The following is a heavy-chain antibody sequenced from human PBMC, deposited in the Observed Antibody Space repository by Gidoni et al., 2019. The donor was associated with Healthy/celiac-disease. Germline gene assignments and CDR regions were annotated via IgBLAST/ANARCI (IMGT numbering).Heavy chain of an antibody. CDR3: TTEAAAGFYYYYGMDV. J-gene: IGHJ6*02. D-gene: IGHD6-13*01. CDR2: IKSKTDGGTT. CDR1: GFTFRNAW. Sequence: EVQLVESGGGLVKPGGSLRLSCAASGFTFRNAWMNWVRQAPGKGLEWVGRIKSKTDGGTTDYAAPVKGRFTISRDDSKNTLYLQMNSLKTEDTAVYYCTTEAAAGFYYYYGMDVWGQGTTVTVSS. V-gene: IGHV3-15*01.